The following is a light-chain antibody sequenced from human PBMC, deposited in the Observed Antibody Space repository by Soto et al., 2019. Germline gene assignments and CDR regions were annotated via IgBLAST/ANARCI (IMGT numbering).Light chain of an antibody. CDR3: QQYGSSPYT. Sequence: EIVLTQSPGTLSLSPGERATLSCRASQSVSSSYLAWYQQKPGQAPRLLIYVASNRATGIPDRVSGSGSGTDFTLTISRLEPEDFAVYYCQQYGSSPYTFGQGTKLEIK. V-gene: IGKV3-20*01. CDR1: QSVSSSY. J-gene: IGKJ2*01. CDR2: VAS.